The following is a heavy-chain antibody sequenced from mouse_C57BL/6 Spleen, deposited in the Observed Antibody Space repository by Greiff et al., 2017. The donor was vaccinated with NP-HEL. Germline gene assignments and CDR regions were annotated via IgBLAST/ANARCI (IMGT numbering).Heavy chain of an antibody. CDR3: AKITTPYWYFDV. D-gene: IGHD1-1*01. CDR2: IDPSDSYT. V-gene: IGHV1-69*01. CDR1: GYTFTSYW. Sequence: QVQLQQPGAELVMPGASVKLSCKASGYTFTSYWMHWVKQRPGQGLEWIGEIDPSDSYTNYNQKFKGKSTLTVDQSSSTAYMQLSSLTSEDSAVYYCAKITTPYWYFDVWGTGTTVTVSS. J-gene: IGHJ1*03.